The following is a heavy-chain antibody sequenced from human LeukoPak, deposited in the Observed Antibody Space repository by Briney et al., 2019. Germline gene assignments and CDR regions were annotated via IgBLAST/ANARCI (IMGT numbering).Heavy chain of an antibody. Sequence: PSQTLSLTCTVSGDSVTSGGYYWNWIRQHPVKGLEWIGYIYCTGSTNYNPSLKSRIDISADTSKNQFSLKLKSVTAADTAIYYCARSGLYYPGSGSFDYWGQGALVTVSS. CDR3: ARSGLYYPGSGSFDY. D-gene: IGHD3-10*01. CDR2: IYCTGST. CDR1: GDSVTSGGYY. V-gene: IGHV4-31*03. J-gene: IGHJ4*02.